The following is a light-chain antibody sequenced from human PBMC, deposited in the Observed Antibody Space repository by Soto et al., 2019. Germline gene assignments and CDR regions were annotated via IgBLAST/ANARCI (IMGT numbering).Light chain of an antibody. Sequence: QSALTQPTSASSTPGQSVTISCSGSTSNIGTFYVYWYQHLPGTAPKLLIYLGDQRASGVSDRFSGSKSGTSASLAINGLRSDDEADYYCAAWDDNLNAYVFGSGTKLTVL. CDR2: LGD. CDR1: TSNIGTFY. CDR3: AAWDDNLNAYV. V-gene: IGLV1-47*02. J-gene: IGLJ1*01.